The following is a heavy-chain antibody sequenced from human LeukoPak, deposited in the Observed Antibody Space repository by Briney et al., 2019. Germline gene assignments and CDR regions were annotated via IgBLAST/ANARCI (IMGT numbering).Heavy chain of an antibody. CDR1: GFTFSNYA. D-gene: IGHD1-1*01. V-gene: IGHV3-23*01. Sequence: GGSLRLSCAASGFTFSNYAMNWVRQAPGRGLEWVSGISGSGGSTYYADSVKGRFTISRDNPKNTLYLQMDSLRAEDTAIYYCAKGVQLGGYYFDYWGQGTLVTVSS. J-gene: IGHJ4*02. CDR3: AKGVQLGGYYFDY. CDR2: ISGSGGST.